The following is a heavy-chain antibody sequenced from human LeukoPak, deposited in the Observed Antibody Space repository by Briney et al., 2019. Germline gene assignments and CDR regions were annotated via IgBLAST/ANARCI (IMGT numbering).Heavy chain of an antibody. Sequence: SETLSLTCTVSGGSISSYYWSWIRQPPGKGLEWIGYTYYSGSTNYNPSLKSRVTISVDTSKNQFSLKLSSVTAADTAVYYCARWVSSNRNWFDPWGQGTLVIVSS. V-gene: IGHV4-59*08. CDR1: GGSISSYY. J-gene: IGHJ5*02. CDR3: ARWVSSNRNWFDP. D-gene: IGHD6-13*01. CDR2: TYYSGST.